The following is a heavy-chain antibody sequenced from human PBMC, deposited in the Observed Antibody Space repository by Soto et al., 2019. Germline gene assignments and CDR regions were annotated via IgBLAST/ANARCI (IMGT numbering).Heavy chain of an antibody. Sequence: ASVKVSCKASGYTFTSYGISWVRQAPGQGLEWMGWISAYNGNTNYAQKLQGRVTMTTDTSTSTAYMELRSLRSDDTAVYYCARLWGGELLIWAANHHCFDYWGQGTLVTVSS. J-gene: IGHJ4*02. CDR1: GYTFTSYG. CDR3: ARLWGGELLIWAANHHCFDY. CDR2: ISAYNGNT. V-gene: IGHV1-18*04. D-gene: IGHD3-10*01.